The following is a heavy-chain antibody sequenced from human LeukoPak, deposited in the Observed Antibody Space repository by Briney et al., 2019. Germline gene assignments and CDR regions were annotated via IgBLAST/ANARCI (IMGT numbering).Heavy chain of an antibody. V-gene: IGHV4-4*09. CDR2: IFPSGSA. J-gene: IGHJ6*03. CDR3: ARRNHYFYYMDV. CDR1: GGSISSYY. Sequence: SETLSLTCTVSGGSISSYYWTWLRQSPVKGLEWIGYIFPSGSAFYNPSLESRVTISLDTSENQFSLTLSSVTAADTAVYYCARRNHYFYYMDVWGKGTTVTVSS.